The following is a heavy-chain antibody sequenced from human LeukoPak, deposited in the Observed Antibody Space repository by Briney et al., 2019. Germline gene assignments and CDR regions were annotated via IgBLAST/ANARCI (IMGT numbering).Heavy chain of an antibody. CDR2: ISGSGGST. V-gene: IGHV3-23*01. J-gene: IGHJ4*02. Sequence: GGSLRLSCAASGFTFSSYGMSWVRQAPGKGLEWVSAISGSGGSTYYADSVKGRFTISRDNSKNTLYLQMNSLRAEDTAIYYCASFRGLAAIPSPAFDYWGQGTLVTVSS. CDR3: ASFRGLAAIPSPAFDY. CDR1: GFTFSSYG. D-gene: IGHD2-2*01.